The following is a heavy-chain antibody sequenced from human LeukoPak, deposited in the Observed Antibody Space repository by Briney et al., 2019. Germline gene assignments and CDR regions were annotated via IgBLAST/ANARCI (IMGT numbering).Heavy chain of an antibody. Sequence: NTSETLSLTCTVSGGSISSYYWSWIRQPPGKGLEWIGYIYYSGSTNYNPSLKSRVTISVDTSKNQFSLKLSSVTAADTAVYYCARHAPPELLWYNWFDPWGQGTLVTVPS. J-gene: IGHJ5*02. D-gene: IGHD3-10*01. CDR2: IYYSGST. CDR3: ARHAPPELLWYNWFDP. V-gene: IGHV4-59*08. CDR1: GGSISSYY.